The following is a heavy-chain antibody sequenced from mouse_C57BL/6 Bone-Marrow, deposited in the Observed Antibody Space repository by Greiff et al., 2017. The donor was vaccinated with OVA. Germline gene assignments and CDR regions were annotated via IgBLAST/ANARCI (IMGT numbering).Heavy chain of an antibody. CDR3: ARGALRRRGYYAMDY. V-gene: IGHV1-20*01. D-gene: IGHD2-4*01. Sequence: EVQLQQSGPELVKPGDSVKISCKASGYSFTGYFMNWVMQSHGKSLEWIGRINPYNGDTFYNQKFKGKATLTVDKSSSTAHMELRSLTSEDSAVYYCARGALRRRGYYAMDYWGQGTSVTVSS. J-gene: IGHJ4*01. CDR1: GYSFTGYF. CDR2: INPYNGDT.